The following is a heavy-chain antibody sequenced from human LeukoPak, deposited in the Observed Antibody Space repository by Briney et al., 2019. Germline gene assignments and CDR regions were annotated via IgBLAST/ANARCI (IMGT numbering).Heavy chain of an antibody. Sequence: GGSLRLSCVASRFSFNNYAMNWVRQAPGKGLEWVSLIIGSSGSTFYADSVKGRFTISRDKSKNTLYLQMNSLRAEDTAVYYCAKGAYDYIEIAYFDYWGQGGLVTVSS. V-gene: IGHV3-23*01. CDR1: RFSFNNYA. CDR3: AKGAYDYIEIAYFDY. J-gene: IGHJ4*02. D-gene: IGHD5-12*01. CDR2: IIGSSGST.